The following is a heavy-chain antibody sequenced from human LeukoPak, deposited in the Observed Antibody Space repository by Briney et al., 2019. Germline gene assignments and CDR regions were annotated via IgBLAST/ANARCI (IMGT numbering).Heavy chain of an antibody. D-gene: IGHD3-10*01. J-gene: IGHJ6*04. Sequence: GGSLRLSCAASGFTFSSYGMHWVRQAPGKGLEWVAVIWYDGSNKYYADSVKGRFTISRDNSKNTLYLQMNSLRAEDTAVYYCARERVWFGESDYYYGMDVWGKGTTVTVSS. CDR1: GFTFSSYG. CDR2: IWYDGSNK. CDR3: ARERVWFGESDYYYGMDV. V-gene: IGHV3-33*01.